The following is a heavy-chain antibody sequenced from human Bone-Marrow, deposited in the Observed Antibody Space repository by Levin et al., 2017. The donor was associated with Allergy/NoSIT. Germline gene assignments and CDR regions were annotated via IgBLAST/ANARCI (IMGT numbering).Heavy chain of an antibody. CDR2: VNTISGNT. D-gene: IGHD1-26*01. CDR3: TVPTYRGVSYFDS. CDR1: GYSFMTSD. J-gene: IGHJ4*02. Sequence: PGGSLRLSCKASGYSFMTSDVNWVRQAPGQGLEWMGSVNTISGNTDYARKFQGRVTMTRNSSTTTAYMELSSLKSDDTAVYYCTVPTYRGVSYFDSWGLGTLVIVSS. V-gene: IGHV1-8*01.